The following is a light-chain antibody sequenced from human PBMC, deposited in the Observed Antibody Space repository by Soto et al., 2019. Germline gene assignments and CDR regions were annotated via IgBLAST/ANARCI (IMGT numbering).Light chain of an antibody. CDR2: DVS. CDR3: SSYTSSSTLV. J-gene: IGLJ2*01. CDR1: TSDVGGYTF. Sequence: QSALTQPASVSGSPGQSITISCTGTTSDVGGYTFVSWYQQHPGKAPKLMIYDVSNRPSGVSNRFSGSKSGNTASLTISGLQAEDEGAYYCSSYTSSSTLVFGGGTQLTVL. V-gene: IGLV2-14*01.